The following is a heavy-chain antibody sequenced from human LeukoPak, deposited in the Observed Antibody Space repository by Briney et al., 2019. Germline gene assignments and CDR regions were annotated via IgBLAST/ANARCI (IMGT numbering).Heavy chain of an antibody. D-gene: IGHD3-22*01. CDR3: EGTYYYDSSDDY. J-gene: IGHJ4*02. CDR1: GFTFSSYA. CDR2: ISNIGGST. V-gene: IGHV3-23*01. Sequence: GGSLRLSCAASGFTFSSYAMSWVRQAPGKGLEWVSGISNIGGSTYYADSVKGRFTISRDNSKNTLNLQMNSLRAEDTAVYYCEGTYYYDSSDDYWGQGTLVTVAS.